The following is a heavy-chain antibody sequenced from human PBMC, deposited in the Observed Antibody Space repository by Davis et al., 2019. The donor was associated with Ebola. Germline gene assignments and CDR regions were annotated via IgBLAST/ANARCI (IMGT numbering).Heavy chain of an antibody. CDR2: ISGSGGST. Sequence: PGGSLRLSCAASGFTFSSYAMSWVRQAPGKGLEWVSAISGSGGSTYYADSVKGRFTISRDNSKNTLYLQMNSLRAEDTAVYYCARDPTAIVATKTVDYWGQGTLVTVSS. CDR3: ARDPTAIVATKTVDY. V-gene: IGHV3-23*01. D-gene: IGHD5-12*01. J-gene: IGHJ4*02. CDR1: GFTFSSYA.